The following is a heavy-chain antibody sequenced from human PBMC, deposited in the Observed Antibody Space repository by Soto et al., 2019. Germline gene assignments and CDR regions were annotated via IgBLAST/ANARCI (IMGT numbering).Heavy chain of an antibody. J-gene: IGHJ4*02. Sequence: HPGGSLRLSCAPSGFTFSSYEMNWVRQPPGKGLEWVSYISSSGSTIYSADSVKGRFTISRDNAKNSLYLQMNSLRAEDTAVYYCARDSTSSGFFDYWGQGTLVTVSS. V-gene: IGHV3-48*03. D-gene: IGHD6-6*01. CDR1: GFTFSSYE. CDR3: ARDSTSSGFFDY. CDR2: ISSSGSTI.